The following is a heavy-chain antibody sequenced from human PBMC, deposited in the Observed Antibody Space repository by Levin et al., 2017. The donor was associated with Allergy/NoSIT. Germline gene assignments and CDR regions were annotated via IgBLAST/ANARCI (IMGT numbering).Heavy chain of an antibody. V-gene: IGHV4-59*08. CDR3: AGHNQQLVNFDY. CDR1: GGSISSYY. D-gene: IGHD6-6*01. CDR2: IYYSGST. Sequence: SETLSLTCTVSGGSISSYYWSWIRQPPGKGLEWIGYIYYSGSTNYNPSLKSRVTISVDTSKNQFSLKLSSVTAADTAVYYCAGHNQQLVNFDYWGQGTLVTVSS. J-gene: IGHJ4*02.